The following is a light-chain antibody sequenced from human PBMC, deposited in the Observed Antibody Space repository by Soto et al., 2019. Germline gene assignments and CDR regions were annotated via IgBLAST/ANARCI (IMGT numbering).Light chain of an antibody. V-gene: IGKV1-9*01. Sequence: IPLTQSAASLSASLGDRVTITWGASQGISSYLAWYQQKPGKAPKLPIYAASTRQSYVPARFSGRGSGTEFTLTISSLQSEDFAAYLCQQHNSWPISFGGGTQLEIK. CDR1: QGISSY. J-gene: IGKJ5*01. CDR3: QQHNSWPIS. CDR2: AAS.